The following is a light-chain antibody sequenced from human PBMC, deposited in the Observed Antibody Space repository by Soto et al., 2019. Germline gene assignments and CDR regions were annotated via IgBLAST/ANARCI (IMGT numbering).Light chain of an antibody. CDR2: DSS. CDR1: QRVSSSY. V-gene: IGKV3D-20*02. CDR3: KQRSKWRT. Sequence: DILLTQFPGTLSFFPGDGATLSCRDSQRVSSSYLAWYQQKPGQAPRLLIYDSSNRATGIPPRFSGSGFGTEYTLTIRSLEPEDFAVYYCKQRSKWRTCGQGTKVDIK. J-gene: IGKJ1*01.